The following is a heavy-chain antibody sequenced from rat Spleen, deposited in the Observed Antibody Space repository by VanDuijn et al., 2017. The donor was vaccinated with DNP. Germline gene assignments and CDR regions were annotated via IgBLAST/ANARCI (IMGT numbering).Heavy chain of an antibody. CDR2: ITTAGGHA. CDR1: GFTFSSFP. D-gene: IGHD1-2*01. J-gene: IGHJ2*01. Sequence: EGQLVESGGGLVQPGRSMKLSCAASGFTFSSFPMAWVRQAPTGGLEWVATITTAGGHAYYRDSVKGRFTISRDNAKNTQYLQMDSLRSEDTATYYCARHRAIAAIWDYWGQGVMVTVSS. V-gene: IGHV5-46*01. CDR3: ARHRAIAAIWDY.